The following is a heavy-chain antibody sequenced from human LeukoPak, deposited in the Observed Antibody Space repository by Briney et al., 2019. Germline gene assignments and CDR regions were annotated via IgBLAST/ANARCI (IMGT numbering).Heavy chain of an antibody. CDR2: IGGEGGGI. CDR3: AKYAPPTTVVTRFFDY. CDR1: GFIFSSYV. V-gene: IGHV3-23*01. Sequence: GGSLRLSCAASGFIFSSYVMTWVRQAPGKGLEWVSVIGGEGGGIQYADSVKGRFSISRDNSKNTLYLQMNSLRAEDTAVYYCAKYAPPTTVVTRFFDYWGQGTPVTVSS. J-gene: IGHJ4*02. D-gene: IGHD4-23*01.